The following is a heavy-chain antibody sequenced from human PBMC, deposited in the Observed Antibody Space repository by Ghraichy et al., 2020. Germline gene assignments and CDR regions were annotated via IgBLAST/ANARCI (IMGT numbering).Heavy chain of an antibody. Sequence: GGSLRLSCAASGFTVSSNYMSWVRQAPGKGLEWVSVIHSGGNTYYADSVKGRFTISRDNSKNTLYLQMNSLRAEDTAVYYCARESGEWNNWFDPWGQGTLVTVSS. CDR3: ARESGEWNNWFDP. CDR2: IHSGGNT. CDR1: GFTVSSNY. V-gene: IGHV3-66*01. J-gene: IGHJ5*02. D-gene: IGHD3-10*01.